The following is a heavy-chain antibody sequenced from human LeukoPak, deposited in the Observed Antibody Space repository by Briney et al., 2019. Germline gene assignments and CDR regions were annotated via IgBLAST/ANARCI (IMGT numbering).Heavy chain of an antibody. J-gene: IGHJ6*02. Sequence: GGSLRLSCAASGFTFSPYWMQWVCQVPGRGLVWVSRMNSDGSRTSYADSVKGRFTISRDNAKNTLYLQMNSLRAEDTAVYYCARENYYGLDVWGQGTTVTVSS. CDR2: MNSDGSRT. CDR3: ARENYYGLDV. CDR1: GFTFSPYW. V-gene: IGHV3-74*01.